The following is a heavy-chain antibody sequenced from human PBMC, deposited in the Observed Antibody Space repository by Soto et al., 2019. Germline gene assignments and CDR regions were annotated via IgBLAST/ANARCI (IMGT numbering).Heavy chain of an antibody. CDR3: AGGYSYAHPTYGIVMDV. CDR2: IYTSGST. D-gene: IGHD5-18*01. V-gene: IGHV4-4*07. CDR1: GGSISSYY. Sequence: QVQLQESGPGLVKPSETLSLTCTVSGGSISSYYWSWIRQPAGKGLEWIGRIYTSGSTNYNPSLKSRVAMSVDTSKNQFSLKLSSVTAADTAVYYCAGGYSYAHPTYGIVMDVWGQGTTVTVSS. J-gene: IGHJ6*02.